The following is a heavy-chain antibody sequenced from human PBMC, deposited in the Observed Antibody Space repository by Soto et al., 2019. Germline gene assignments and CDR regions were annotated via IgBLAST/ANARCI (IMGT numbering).Heavy chain of an antibody. CDR3: ARALPPPYYYDSSGYYPFDY. D-gene: IGHD3-22*01. V-gene: IGHV4-59*01. J-gene: IGHJ4*02. CDR1: GGSISSYY. CDR2: ICYSGST. Sequence: SETLSLTCTVSGGSISSYYWSWIRQPPGKGLEWIGYICYSGSTNYNPSLKSRVTISVDTSKNQFSLKLSSVTTADTAVYYCARALPPPYYYDSSGYYPFDYWGQGTLVTVSS.